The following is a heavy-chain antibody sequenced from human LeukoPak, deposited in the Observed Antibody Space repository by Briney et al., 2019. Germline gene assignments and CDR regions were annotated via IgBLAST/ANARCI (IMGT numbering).Heavy chain of an antibody. CDR1: GYTFTGYY. Sequence: SVKVXXKASGYTFTGYYMHWVRQAPGQGLEWMGWINPNSGGTNYAQKFQGRVTMTRDTSISTAYMELSRLRSDDTDVYYCAXAAXGRYYDGRFDPWGQGTLVTVSS. CDR3: AXAAXGRYYDGRFDP. J-gene: IGHJ5*02. CDR2: INPNSGGT. D-gene: IGHD3-22*01. V-gene: IGHV1-2*02.